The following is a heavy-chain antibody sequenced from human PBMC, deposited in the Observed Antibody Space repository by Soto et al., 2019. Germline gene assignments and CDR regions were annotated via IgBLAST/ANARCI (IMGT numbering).Heavy chain of an antibody. V-gene: IGHV1-18*01. CDR2: ISGHNGNT. CDR3: ARASSATYYFDGRGSLFDY. D-gene: IGHD3-9*01. Sequence: APVEVSCKASCYTFTSYGVSWIRQAPGQELEWMGWISGHNGNTNSAQKFQGRVTMTTDTSTGTVYMDLRSLRSDDTAVYYCARASSATYYFDGRGSLFDYWGQGTLVTVSS. CDR1: CYTFTSYG. J-gene: IGHJ4*02.